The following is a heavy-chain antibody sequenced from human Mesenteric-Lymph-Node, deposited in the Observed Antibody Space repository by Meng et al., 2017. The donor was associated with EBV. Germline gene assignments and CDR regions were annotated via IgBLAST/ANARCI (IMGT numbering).Heavy chain of an antibody. CDR3: TRDDRGWLPDH. Sequence: VVVVAAGGSLVRAGGSLYASCASFGISFSSYARTWVRQAPEKGLGWVPTIGPNTGRTYYTDTVRGRFTISRDTSKNTLFLQMNSLRAEDTAVYHCTRDDRGWLPDHWGRGTLVTVSS. D-gene: IGHD3-22*01. CDR1: GISFSSYA. J-gene: IGHJ5*02. CDR2: IGPNTGRT. V-gene: IGHV3-23*04.